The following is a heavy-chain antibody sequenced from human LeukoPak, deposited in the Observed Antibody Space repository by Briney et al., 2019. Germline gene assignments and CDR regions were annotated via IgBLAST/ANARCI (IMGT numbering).Heavy chain of an antibody. D-gene: IGHD4-23*01. V-gene: IGHV3-53*01. CDR2: IYSGGST. CDR1: GFTVSSNY. Sequence: PGGSLRLSCAASGFTVSSNYMSWVRQAPGKGLEWVSVIYSGGSTYYADSVKGRFNIYRDNYKNTLYLQMNSLRAEDTAVYYCARDYYGGNSEVISCHFELWGRGTLVSVSS. J-gene: IGHJ2*01. CDR3: ARDYYGGNSEVISCHFEL.